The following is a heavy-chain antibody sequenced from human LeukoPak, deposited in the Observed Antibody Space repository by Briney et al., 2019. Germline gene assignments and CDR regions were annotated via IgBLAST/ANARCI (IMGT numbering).Heavy chain of an antibody. Sequence: SETLSLTCTVSGGSISSSSYYWGCIRQPPGKGLGWIGSIYYSGSTYYNPSLKSRVTISVDTSKNQFSLKLSSVTAADTAVYYCARHHIAAAGRSSFDYWGQGTLVTVSS. CDR1: GGSISSSSYY. CDR2: IYYSGST. J-gene: IGHJ4*02. CDR3: ARHHIAAAGRSSFDY. V-gene: IGHV4-39*01. D-gene: IGHD6-13*01.